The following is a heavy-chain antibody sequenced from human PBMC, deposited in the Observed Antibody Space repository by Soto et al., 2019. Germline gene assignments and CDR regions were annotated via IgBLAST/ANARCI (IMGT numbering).Heavy chain of an antibody. CDR3: AREGVSSSWYNYYGMDV. CDR1: GGSISSYY. Sequence: QVQLQESGPGLVKPSETLSLTCTVSGGSISSYYWSWIRQPPGKGLVWIGYIYYSGSTNYNPSLKSRLPISVDTSKNQFSLKLSSVTAADTAVYYCAREGVSSSWYNYYGMDVWGQGTTVTVSS. CDR2: IYYSGST. J-gene: IGHJ6*02. D-gene: IGHD6-13*01. V-gene: IGHV4-59*01.